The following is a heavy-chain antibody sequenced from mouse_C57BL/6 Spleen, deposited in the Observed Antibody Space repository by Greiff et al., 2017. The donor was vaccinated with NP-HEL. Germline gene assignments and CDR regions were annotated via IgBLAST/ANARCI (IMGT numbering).Heavy chain of an antibody. J-gene: IGHJ4*01. CDR3: AKNRGGAFYYDYGWAMDY. V-gene: IGHV2-5*01. CDR2: IWRGGST. Sequence: QVQLKESGPGLVQPSQSLSITCTVSGFSLTSYGVHWVRQSPGKGLAWLGVIWRGGSTDYNAAFMSRLSITKDNSKSQVFFKMNSLQADDTAIYYCAKNRGGAFYYDYGWAMDYWGQGTSVTVSS. D-gene: IGHD2-4*01. CDR1: GFSLTSYG.